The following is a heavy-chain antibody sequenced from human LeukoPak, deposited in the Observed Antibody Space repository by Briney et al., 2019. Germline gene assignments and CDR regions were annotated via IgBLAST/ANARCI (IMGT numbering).Heavy chain of an antibody. CDR3: ASPQSGDYGALYFQH. Sequence: PGGSLRLSCAASGFTFSSHWMYWVRQAPGKGLVCVSRINSDGSSTSYADSVKGRFTISRDNAKNTLYLQVNSLRVEDTAVYYCASPQSGDYGALYFQHWGPGTLVTVSS. J-gene: IGHJ1*01. V-gene: IGHV3-74*01. CDR2: INSDGSST. D-gene: IGHD4-17*01. CDR1: GFTFSSHW.